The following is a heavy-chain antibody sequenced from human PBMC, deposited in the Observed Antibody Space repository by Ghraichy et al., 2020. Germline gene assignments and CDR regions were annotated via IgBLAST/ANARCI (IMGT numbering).Heavy chain of an antibody. J-gene: IGHJ6*02. CDR2: MNPNSGNT. D-gene: IGHD6-13*01. Sequence: ASVKVSCKASGYTFTSYDINWVRQATGQGLEWMGWMNPNSGNTGYAQKFQGRVTMTRNTSISTAYMELSSLRSEDTAVYYCARGPSSSWYRYYYGMDVWGQGTTVTVSS. CDR1: GYTFTSYD. V-gene: IGHV1-8*01. CDR3: ARGPSSSWYRYYYGMDV.